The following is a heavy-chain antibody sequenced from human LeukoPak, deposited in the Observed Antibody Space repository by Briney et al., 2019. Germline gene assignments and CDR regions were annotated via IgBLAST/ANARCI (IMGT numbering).Heavy chain of an antibody. CDR1: GFAFSSTW. CDR2: IKQDGSET. V-gene: IGHV3-7*01. D-gene: IGHD2-2*01. J-gene: IGHJ6*03. CDR3: ARRAPGYCITTSCPDTYYYYYYMDV. Sequence: GGSLRLSCAASGFAFSSTWMSCVRQAPGKGLEWVANIKQDGSETYYVDSLKGRFTVSRDNAKNSVYLQMNNLRAEDTAVYYCARRAPGYCITTSCPDTYYYYYYMDVWGKGTTVTVSS.